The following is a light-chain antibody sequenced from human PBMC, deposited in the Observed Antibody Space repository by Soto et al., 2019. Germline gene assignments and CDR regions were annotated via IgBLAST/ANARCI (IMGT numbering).Light chain of an antibody. CDR2: SNN. V-gene: IGLV1-44*01. CDR3: VAWDDSLNGRV. J-gene: IGLJ2*01. Sequence: QSVVTQPPSASGTPGQRVTISCSGSRSNIGSNTVNWYQQLPGTAPKLLIYSNNQRPSGVPDRFSGSKSGTSASLAISGLQYEDEADYYCVAWDDSLNGRVFGGGTKLTVL. CDR1: RSNIGSNT.